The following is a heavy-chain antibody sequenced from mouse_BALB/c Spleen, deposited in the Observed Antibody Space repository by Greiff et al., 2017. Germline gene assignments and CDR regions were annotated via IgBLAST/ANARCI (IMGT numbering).Heavy chain of an antibody. V-gene: IGHV3-6*02. CDR3: ARGGVYFDY. J-gene: IGHJ2*01. CDR2: ISYDGSN. Sequence: DVHLVESGPGLVKPSQSLSLTCSVTGYSITSGYYWNWIRQFPGNKLEWMGYISYDGSNNYNPSLKNRISITRDTSKNQFFLKLNSVTTEDTATYYCARGGVYFDYWGQGTTLTVSS. CDR1: GYSITSGYY.